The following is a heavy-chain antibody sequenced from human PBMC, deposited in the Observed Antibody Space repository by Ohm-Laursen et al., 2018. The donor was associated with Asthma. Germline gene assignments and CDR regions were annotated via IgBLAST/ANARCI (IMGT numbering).Heavy chain of an antibody. J-gene: IGHJ1*01. V-gene: IGHV3-21*01. Sequence: SLRLSCTASGFTFRSYAMHWVRQVPGKGLEWVASINTASSYIYYADSVRGRFTTSRDNARNSVYLQMNSLRAEDTALYYCARIGPEWELPGREYSLHHWGEGTLVTVSS. D-gene: IGHD1-26*01. CDR2: INTASSYI. CDR3: ARIGPEWELPGREYSLHH. CDR1: GFTFRSYA.